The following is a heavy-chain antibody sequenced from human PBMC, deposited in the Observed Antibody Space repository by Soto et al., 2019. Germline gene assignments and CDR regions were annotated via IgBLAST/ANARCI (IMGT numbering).Heavy chain of an antibody. CDR2: IYHSGSI. CDR3: ARGKGHTGLNCFDP. Sequence: SETLSLTCAVSGYSISSGYYWGWIRQPPGKGLEWIGSIYHSGSIYYNPSLKSRVSISVDTSKNHFSLKLSSVTAADTAVYYRARGKGHTGLNCFDPWGQGTLVTVSS. V-gene: IGHV4-38-2*01. D-gene: IGHD2-21*02. CDR1: GYSISSGYY. J-gene: IGHJ5*02.